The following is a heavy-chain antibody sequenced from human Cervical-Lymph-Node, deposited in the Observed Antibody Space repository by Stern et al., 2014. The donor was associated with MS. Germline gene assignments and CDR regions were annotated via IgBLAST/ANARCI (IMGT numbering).Heavy chain of an antibody. J-gene: IGHJ4*02. Sequence: DQLVESGGGVVPPGRSLRLSCAGSVFTFSTYGMHWVRPAPGKGLEWVALISHDGSKKYYVDSVKGRFTISRDNSKNTMYVHMNSLRDEDTAVYYCAKDRGSGWSLDYWGQGTLVIVSS. CDR2: ISHDGSKK. V-gene: IGHV3-30*18. CDR1: VFTFSTYG. D-gene: IGHD6-19*01. CDR3: AKDRGSGWSLDY.